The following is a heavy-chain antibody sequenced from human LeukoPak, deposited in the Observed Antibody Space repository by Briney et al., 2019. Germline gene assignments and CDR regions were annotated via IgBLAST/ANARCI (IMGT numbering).Heavy chain of an antibody. CDR3: ARGTIQLWPNFDY. J-gene: IGHJ4*02. V-gene: IGHV4-34*01. D-gene: IGHD5-18*01. CDR2: INHSGST. CDR1: GGSFSGYY. Sequence: SETLSLTCGVYGGSFSGYYWSWIRQPPGKGLEWIGEINHSGSTNYNPSLKSRDTISVDTSKNQFSLKLSSVTAADTAVYYCARGTIQLWPNFDYWGQGTLVTVSS.